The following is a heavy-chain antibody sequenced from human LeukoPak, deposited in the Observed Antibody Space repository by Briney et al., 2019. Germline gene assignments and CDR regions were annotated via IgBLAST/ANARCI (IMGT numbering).Heavy chain of an antibody. J-gene: IGHJ4*02. CDR2: IYYDGNNR. CDR3: ARRTTVATDF. CDR1: GFSFSNFG. D-gene: IGHD4-23*01. V-gene: IGHV3-33*01. Sequence: GGSLRLSCTASGFSFSNFGMHWVRQAPGKGLEWVTLIYYDGNNRYYADSVKGRFTVSRDNSNNTVYLQMNSLRVEDTAVYYCARRTTVATDFWGQGTLVTVSS.